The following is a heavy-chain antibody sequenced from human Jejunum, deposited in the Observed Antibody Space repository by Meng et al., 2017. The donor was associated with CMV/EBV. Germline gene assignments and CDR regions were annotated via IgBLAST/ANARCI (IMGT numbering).Heavy chain of an antibody. J-gene: IGHJ5*02. CDR1: SAA. D-gene: IGHD6-19*01. Sequence: SAAWNWIRQSPSRGLEWLGRTYYRSKWYTDYAISVKGRITINSDTSKNQFALQLTSVTPEDTAVYYCARDAATTGYSSGFYRPFDPWGQGTLVTVSS. V-gene: IGHV6-1*01. CDR2: TYYRSKWYT. CDR3: ARDAATTGYSSGFYRPFDP.